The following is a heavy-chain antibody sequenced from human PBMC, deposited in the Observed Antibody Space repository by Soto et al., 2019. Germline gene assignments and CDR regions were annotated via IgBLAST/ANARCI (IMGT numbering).Heavy chain of an antibody. CDR3: ARIRTNWNDVHFDF. CDR1: GFTFSSYE. CDR2: IGGSGSAV. Sequence: EVQLVESGGALVQPGGSLRLSCAASGFTFSSYEMNWVRQAPGKGLEWVSYIGGSGSAVYYADSVKGRFTISRDNAKNSLYLQMNSLRPEDTAVYYCARIRTNWNDVHFDFWGQGTLVTVSS. D-gene: IGHD1-20*01. V-gene: IGHV3-48*03. J-gene: IGHJ4*02.